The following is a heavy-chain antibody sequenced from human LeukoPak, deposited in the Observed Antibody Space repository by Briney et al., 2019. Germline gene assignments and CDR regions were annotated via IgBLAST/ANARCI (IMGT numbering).Heavy chain of an antibody. CDR3: ARVRVRGPLWPPNYYGMDV. CDR1: GFTFSSYS. Sequence: GGSLRLSCAASGFTFSSYSMNWVRQAPGKGLEWVSPISSSSSYIYYADSVKGRFTISRDNAKNSLYLQMNSLRAEDTAVYYCARVRVRGPLWPPNYYGMDVWGKGTTVTVSS. CDR2: ISSSSSYI. V-gene: IGHV3-21*01. D-gene: IGHD3-10*01. J-gene: IGHJ6*04.